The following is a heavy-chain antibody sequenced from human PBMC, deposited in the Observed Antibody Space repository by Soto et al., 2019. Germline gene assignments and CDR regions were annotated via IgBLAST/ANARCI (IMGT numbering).Heavy chain of an antibody. Sequence: QVQLVQSGAEVKKPGASVKVSCKASGYTFTSYGISWVRQAPGQGLEWMGWISAYNGNTNYAQKLQGRVTMTTDTSTSTAYMELRSLRSDDAAVYYCARDLDDILTGYPPNSYYYYGMDVWGQGTTVTVSS. V-gene: IGHV1-18*01. J-gene: IGHJ6*02. D-gene: IGHD3-9*01. CDR2: ISAYNGNT. CDR1: GYTFTSYG. CDR3: ARDLDDILTGYPPNSYYYYGMDV.